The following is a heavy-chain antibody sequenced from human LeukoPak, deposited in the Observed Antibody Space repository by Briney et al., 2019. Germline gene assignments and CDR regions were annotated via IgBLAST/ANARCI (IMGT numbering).Heavy chain of an antibody. D-gene: IGHD3-22*01. CDR1: GFTFSHYW. Sequence: GGSLRLSCEASGFTFSHYWMHWVRQAPGKGLVWVSRTNTDGSSTSYVDSVKGRFTISRGNANNTMYLQMNSLRAEDTAMYYCVPTDSSGLDWGQGTLVTVSS. CDR3: VPTDSSGLD. CDR2: TNTDGSST. V-gene: IGHV3-74*01. J-gene: IGHJ4*02.